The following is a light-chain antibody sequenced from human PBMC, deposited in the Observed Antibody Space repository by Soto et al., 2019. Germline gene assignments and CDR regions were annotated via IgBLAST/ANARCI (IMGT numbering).Light chain of an antibody. CDR1: QSISSW. CDR2: KAS. V-gene: IGKV1-5*03. CDR3: KSYHLYDST. J-gene: IGKJ1*01. Sequence: MPSTPAPSTRASCLRNRSTNTFRASQSISSWLAWYQQKPGKAPKLLIYKASSLESGVPSRFSGSGSGTEFTLTISSLHLDDFVPHYPKSYHLYDSTFVQG.